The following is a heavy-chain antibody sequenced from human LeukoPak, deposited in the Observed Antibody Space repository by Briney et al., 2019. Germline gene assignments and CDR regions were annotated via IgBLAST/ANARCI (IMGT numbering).Heavy chain of an antibody. V-gene: IGHV5-51*01. CDR3: ARQGLSSSSDY. J-gene: IGHJ4*02. CDR2: IYPGDSDT. CDR1: GYSFTTYW. Sequence: GESLKISCKGSGYSFTTYWICWVRQMPGKGLEWMGIIYPGDSDTRYSPSFQGQVTISADKSISTAYLQWSSLKASDAAMYYCARQGLSSSSDYWGQGTLVTVSA. D-gene: IGHD6-6*01.